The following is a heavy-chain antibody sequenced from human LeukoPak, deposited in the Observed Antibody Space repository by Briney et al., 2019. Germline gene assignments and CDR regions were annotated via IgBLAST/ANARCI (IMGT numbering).Heavy chain of an antibody. CDR2: IYYSGST. J-gene: IGHJ4*02. Sequence: NPSETLSLTCTVSGGSISSGDYYWSWIRQPPGKGLEWIGYIYYSGSTNYNPSLKSRVTISVDTSKNQFSLKLSSVTAADTAVYYCAEDYYDSSGYTLGYWGQGTLVTVSS. V-gene: IGHV4-61*08. CDR1: GGSISSGDYY. CDR3: AEDYYDSSGYTLGY. D-gene: IGHD3-22*01.